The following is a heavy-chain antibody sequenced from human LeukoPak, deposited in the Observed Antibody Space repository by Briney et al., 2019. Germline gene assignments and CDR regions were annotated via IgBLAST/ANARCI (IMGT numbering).Heavy chain of an antibody. D-gene: IGHD5-24*01. V-gene: IGHV4-59*11. CDR3: ARVKGERWLQLRGTGVEAFDI. J-gene: IGHJ3*02. Sequence: CETLSLTCNVSGGSITSHSWNWIRQSPGKGLEWIGYSYYSGTTNYSPSLKSRVTISLDTSKNQISLKLTSVTAADTAVYYCARVKGERWLQLRGTGVEAFDIWGQGTMVTVSS. CDR1: GGSITSHS. CDR2: SYYSGTT.